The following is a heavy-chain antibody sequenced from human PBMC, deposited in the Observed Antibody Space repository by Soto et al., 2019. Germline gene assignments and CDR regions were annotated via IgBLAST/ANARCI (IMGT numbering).Heavy chain of an antibody. CDR3: ERDATYYYGSGSSDY. V-gene: IGHV3-48*02. J-gene: IGHJ4*02. D-gene: IGHD3-10*01. CDR2: ISSSSSTI. Sequence: GSLRRAGSASGFTFSSYSMNWVRQAPGKGLEWVSYISSSSSTIYYADSVKGRFTISRDNAKNSLYLQMNSLRDEDTAVYYCERDATYYYGSGSSDYWGQGTLVTVYS. CDR1: GFTFSSYS.